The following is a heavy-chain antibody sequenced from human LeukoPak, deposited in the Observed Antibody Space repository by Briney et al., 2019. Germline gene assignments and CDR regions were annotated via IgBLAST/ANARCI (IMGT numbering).Heavy chain of an antibody. CDR2: IYYSGST. CDR3: ARGQGYSYGYEWFDP. CDR1: GVSIRSSY. Sequence: SETLSLTCSVSGVSIRSSYWSWIRQPPGKGLEWIGYIYYSGSTNYNRSLKSRVTISVDTSKNQFSLKLSSVTAADTAVYCCARGQGYSYGYEWFDPWGQGTLVTVSS. V-gene: IGHV4-59*01. J-gene: IGHJ5*02. D-gene: IGHD5-18*01.